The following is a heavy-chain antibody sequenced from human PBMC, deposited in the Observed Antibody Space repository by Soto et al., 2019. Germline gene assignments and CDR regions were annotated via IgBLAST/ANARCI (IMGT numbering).Heavy chain of an antibody. Sequence: SSVKVSCKASGGTFSSYAISWVRQAPGQGLEWMGGIIPIFGTANYAQKFQGRVTITADESTSTAYMELSSLRSEDTAVYYCARDGELLSYYYVMDVWGQGTTVTVSS. CDR3: ARDGELLSYYYVMDV. V-gene: IGHV1-69*13. CDR1: GGTFSSYA. D-gene: IGHD1-26*01. J-gene: IGHJ6*02. CDR2: IIPIFGTA.